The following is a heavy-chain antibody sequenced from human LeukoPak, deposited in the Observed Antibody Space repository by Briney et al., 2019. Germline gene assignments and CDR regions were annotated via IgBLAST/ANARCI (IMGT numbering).Heavy chain of an antibody. D-gene: IGHD3-9*01. CDR3: ARGPDYYDILTGSHYYYYYYMDV. V-gene: IGHV1-8*01. J-gene: IGHJ6*03. CDR1: GYTFTSYD. CDR2: MNPNSGNT. Sequence: ASVKVSCKASGYTFTSYDINWVRQATGQGLEWMGWMNPNSGNTGYAQKFQGRVTMTRNTSISTAYMELSSLRSEDTAVYYCARGPDYYDILTGSHYYYYYYMDVWGKGTTVTVPS.